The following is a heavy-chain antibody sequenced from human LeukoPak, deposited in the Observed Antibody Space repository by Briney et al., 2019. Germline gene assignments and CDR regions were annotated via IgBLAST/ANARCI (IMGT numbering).Heavy chain of an antibody. V-gene: IGHV3-21*01. CDR1: GFSFSSFS. J-gene: IGHJ6*04. CDR3: AELGITMIGGV. Sequence: EAGGSLRLSCAASGFSFSSFSMNWVRQAPGKGLEWVSYISGGSSFTYYVDSVKGRFTISRDNAKNSLYLQMNSLRAEDTAVYYCAELGITMIGGVWGKGTTVTISS. CDR2: ISGGSSFT. D-gene: IGHD3-10*02.